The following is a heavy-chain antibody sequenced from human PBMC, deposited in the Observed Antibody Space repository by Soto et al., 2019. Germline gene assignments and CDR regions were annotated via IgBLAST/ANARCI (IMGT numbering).Heavy chain of an antibody. CDR1: GFTFSSYA. CDR2: ISYDGSKK. V-gene: IGHV3-30-3*01. Sequence: QVQLVESGGGVVQPGRSLRLSCAASGFTFSSYAMHWVRQAPGKGLEWVAVISYDGSKKHYADSVKGRFTISRDHSKNTLYLQMNSLRAEDTAVYYCARARIAARSYYFDYWGQGTLVTVSS. J-gene: IGHJ4*02. CDR3: ARARIAARSYYFDY. D-gene: IGHD6-6*01.